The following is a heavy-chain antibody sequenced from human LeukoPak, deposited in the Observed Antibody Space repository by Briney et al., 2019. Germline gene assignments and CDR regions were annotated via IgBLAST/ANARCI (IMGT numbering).Heavy chain of an antibody. V-gene: IGHV3-48*04. CDR1: GFTFSSYS. CDR3: ARVVGDYDFWSDRDYMDV. CDR2: ISSSSSTI. Sequence: PGGSLRLSCAASGFTFSSYSMNWVRQAPGKGLEWVSYISSSSSTIYYADSVKGRFTSSRDNAKISLYVQMNSLRAEDTAVYYCARVVGDYDFWSDRDYMDVWGKGTTVTVSS. J-gene: IGHJ6*03. D-gene: IGHD3-3*01.